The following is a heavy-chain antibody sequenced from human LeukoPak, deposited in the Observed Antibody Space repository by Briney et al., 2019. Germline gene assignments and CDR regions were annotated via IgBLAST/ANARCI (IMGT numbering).Heavy chain of an antibody. J-gene: IGHJ4*02. CDR3: AKDSSGPRD. D-gene: IGHD3-10*01. Sequence: GESLRLSCAASGFTVSSNYMSWVRQAPGKGLEWVSVIYSSGGTYYADSVKGRFTISRDSSKNTLYLQVNSLRADDTAVYYCAKDSSGPRDWGPGTLVTVSS. CDR1: GFTVSSNY. CDR2: IYSSGGT. V-gene: IGHV3-66*01.